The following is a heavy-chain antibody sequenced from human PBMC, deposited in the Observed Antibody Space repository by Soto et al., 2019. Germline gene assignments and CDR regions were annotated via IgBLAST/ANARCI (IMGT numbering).Heavy chain of an antibody. D-gene: IGHD2-2*01. CDR2: IIPIFGTA. CDR3: ASEGTSTAPFDY. V-gene: IGHV1-69*12. J-gene: IGHJ4*02. Sequence: QVQLVQSGAEVKKPGSSVKVSCKASGGTFSSYAISWVRQAPGQGLEWMGGIIPIFGTANYAQKFQGRVKITADESKSTDYMELSSLRSEDTAVYYCASEGTSTAPFDYWGQGTLVTVSS. CDR1: GGTFSSYA.